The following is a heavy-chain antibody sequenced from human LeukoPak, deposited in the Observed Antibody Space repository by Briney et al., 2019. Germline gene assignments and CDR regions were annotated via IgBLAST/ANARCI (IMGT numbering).Heavy chain of an antibody. CDR3: ARTSGSGWY. J-gene: IGHJ4*02. CDR1: GGSFSGYY. D-gene: IGHD6-19*01. CDR2: INHSGST. Sequence: NSSETLSLTCAVYGGSFSGYYWSWIRQPPGKGLEWIGEINHSGSTNYNPSLKSRVTISVDTSKNQFSLKLSSVTAADTAVYYCARTSGSGWYWGQGTLVTVSS. V-gene: IGHV4-34*01.